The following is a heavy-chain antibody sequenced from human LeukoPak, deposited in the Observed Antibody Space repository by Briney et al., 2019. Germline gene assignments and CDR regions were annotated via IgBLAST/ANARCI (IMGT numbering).Heavy chain of an antibody. CDR3: ARVRSIAAAGYNWFDP. V-gene: IGHV4-39*07. Sequence: SETLSLTCTVSGGSISSSSYYWGWIRQPPGKGLEWIGSIYYSGSTNYNPSLKSRVTISVDTSKNQFSLKLSSVTAADTAVYYCARVRSIAAAGYNWFDPWGQGTLITVSS. CDR1: GGSISSSSYY. D-gene: IGHD6-13*01. J-gene: IGHJ5*02. CDR2: IYYSGST.